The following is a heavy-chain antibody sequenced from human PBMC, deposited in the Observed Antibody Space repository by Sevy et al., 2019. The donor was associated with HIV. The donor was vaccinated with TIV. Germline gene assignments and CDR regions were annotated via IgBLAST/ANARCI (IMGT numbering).Heavy chain of an antibody. Sequence: SETLSLTCAVSGVSFSDYDWAWIRQAPGKGLEWIGEVSQSGSANYNPTLRRRVIMSLDTSKNHVSLELTSVTAADTAMCYCARGPLFSPEYCSGGTCPTIDFWGQGTLVTVSS. V-gene: IGHV4-34*01. J-gene: IGHJ4*01. CDR1: GVSFSDYD. CDR3: ARGPLFSPEYCSGGTCPTIDF. D-gene: IGHD2-15*01. CDR2: VSQSGSA.